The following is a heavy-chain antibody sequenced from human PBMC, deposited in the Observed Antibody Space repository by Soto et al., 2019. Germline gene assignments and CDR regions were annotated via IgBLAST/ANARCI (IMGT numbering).Heavy chain of an antibody. D-gene: IGHD5-18*01. J-gene: IGHJ5*02. CDR2: INAGNGNT. CDR1: GYTFTSYA. Sequence: QVQLVQSGAEVKKPGASVKVSCKASGYTFTSYAMHWVRQAPGQRLEWMGWINAGNGNTKYSQKLQGRVTITRDTSASTAYMELSSLRSEDTAVYYCARGYSYVLDDWFAPWGQGTLVTVSS. CDR3: ARGYSYVLDDWFAP. V-gene: IGHV1-3*01.